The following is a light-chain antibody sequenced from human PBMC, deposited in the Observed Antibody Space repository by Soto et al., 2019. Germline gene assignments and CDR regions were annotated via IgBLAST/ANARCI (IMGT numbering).Light chain of an antibody. Sequence: QSALTQPASVSGSPGQSITISCTATSSDVSDYRYVSWYQQHPGKVPKLIIYEVNNRPSGISNRFSGSKSGNTASLSISGLQAEDEADYYCTSYTGDTTYVFGTGT. CDR2: EVN. CDR1: SSDVSDYRY. CDR3: TSYTGDTTYV. J-gene: IGLJ1*01. V-gene: IGLV2-14*01.